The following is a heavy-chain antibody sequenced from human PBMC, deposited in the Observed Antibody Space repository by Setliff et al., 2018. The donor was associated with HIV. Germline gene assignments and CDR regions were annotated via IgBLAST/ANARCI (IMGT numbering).Heavy chain of an antibody. CDR2: INYDGDT. J-gene: IGHJ5*01. CDR3: VRQHGDYAFGS. D-gene: IGHD4-17*01. CDR1: GGSFPAYY. V-gene: IGHV4-34*01. Sequence: SETLSLTCAVYGGSFPAYYWNWIRQPPGKGLEWIGEINYDGDTTYNPSLKNRVKMFIDTSKKQFSLKVASVTAADTAVYYRVRQHGDYAFGSWGQGTLVTVSS.